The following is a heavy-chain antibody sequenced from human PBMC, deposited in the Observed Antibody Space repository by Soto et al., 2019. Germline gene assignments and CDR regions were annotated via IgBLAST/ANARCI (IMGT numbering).Heavy chain of an antibody. V-gene: IGHV4-31*03. D-gene: IGHD6-19*01. CDR1: GHSLSSGGYY. CDR3: ARDWGSSGWPN. Sequence: SETLSLTCTVSGHSLSSGGYYWSWIRQHPGKGLEWVGYIYFTRSTLYNPSLKSRLAMSLDTSKNQFSLKLGSVTAADTAIYYCARDWGSSGWPNWGPGTLVTVSS. J-gene: IGHJ4*02. CDR2: IYFTRST.